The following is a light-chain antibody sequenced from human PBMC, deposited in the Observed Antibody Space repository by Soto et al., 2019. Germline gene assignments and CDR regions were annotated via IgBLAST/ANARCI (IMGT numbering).Light chain of an antibody. CDR1: QTISSW. CDR2: TSF. Sequence: DIQMTHSPSTLAGSGRGIVTITCRASQTISSWLAWYQQKPGEAPNLLIHTSFTLYSGVPSRFSGTGSGTDFTLTISSLQPEDFATYFCQQAFSAEWTFGQGTKVDIK. J-gene: IGKJ1*01. V-gene: IGKV1-39*01. CDR3: QQAFSAEWT.